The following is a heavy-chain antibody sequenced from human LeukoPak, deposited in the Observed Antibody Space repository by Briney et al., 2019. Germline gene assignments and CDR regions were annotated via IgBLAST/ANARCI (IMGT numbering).Heavy chain of an antibody. J-gene: IGHJ4*02. V-gene: IGHV4-34*01. CDR2: INHSGST. CDR1: GGSFSGYY. D-gene: IGHD6-6*01. CDR3: ARAVGSFSSTFFDY. Sequence: PSETLSLTCAVHGGSFSGYYYNWIRQPPGKGLEWIGEINHSGSTNYNPSLKSRVTISVDTSKNQFSLKLSSVTAADTAVYYCARAVGSFSSTFFDYWGQGSLVTVSS.